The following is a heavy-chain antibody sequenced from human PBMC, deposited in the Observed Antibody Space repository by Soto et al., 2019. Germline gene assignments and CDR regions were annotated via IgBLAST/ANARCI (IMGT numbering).Heavy chain of an antibody. D-gene: IGHD2-15*01. V-gene: IGHV3-30*18. CDR3: AKVGVGYCSGGSCPSGMDV. Sequence: GGSLRLSCAASGFTFSSYGMHWVRQAPGKGLEWVAVISYDGSNKYYADSVKGRFTISRDNSKNTLYLQMNSLRAEDTAVYYCAKVGVGYCSGGSCPSGMDVCGQGPTVTVSS. J-gene: IGHJ6*02. CDR2: ISYDGSNK. CDR1: GFTFSSYG.